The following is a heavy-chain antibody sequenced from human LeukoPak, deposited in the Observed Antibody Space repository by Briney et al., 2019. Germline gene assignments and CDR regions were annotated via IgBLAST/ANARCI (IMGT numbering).Heavy chain of an antibody. CDR2: ISYDGSNK. CDR1: GFTFSSYA. V-gene: IGHV3-30-3*01. D-gene: IGHD6-19*01. J-gene: IGHJ4*02. Sequence: GRSLRLSCAASGFTFSSYAMHWVRQAPGKGLEWVAVISYDGSNKYYADSVKGRLTISRDNSKNTLYLQMNSLRAEDTAVYYCARDRVAVAGYYFDYWGQGTLVTVSS. CDR3: ARDRVAVAGYYFDY.